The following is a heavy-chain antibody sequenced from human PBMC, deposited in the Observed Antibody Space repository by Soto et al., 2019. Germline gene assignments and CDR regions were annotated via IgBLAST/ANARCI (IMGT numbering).Heavy chain of an antibody. V-gene: IGHV4-31*03. D-gene: IGHD3-10*01. CDR3: ASFRGWPTYYFVD. J-gene: IGHJ4*02. CDR1: GGSISRGGYY. CDR2: LYYTGST. Sequence: QVQLQESGPGLVKPSQTLSLTCSVSGGSISRGGYYWSWIRQHPGKGLQWIGYLYYTGSTSYNPSLKSRLTLSVDTSKNQFSLKLSSVTAADTAVYYWASFRGWPTYYFVDWGQGTLVTVSS.